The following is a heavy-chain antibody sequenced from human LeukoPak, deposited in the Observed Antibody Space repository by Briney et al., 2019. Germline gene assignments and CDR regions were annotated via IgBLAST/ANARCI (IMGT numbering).Heavy chain of an antibody. CDR3: ARGYCSGGTCYFLRLYYMDV. Sequence: PSETLSLTCAVYGGSFSGYYWSWIRQPPGKGLEWIGEINHSGSTNYNPSLKSRVTISVDTSKNQFSLKLRSVTAADTAVYYCARGYCSGGTCYFLRLYYMDVWGKGTTVTVSS. D-gene: IGHD2-15*01. CDR1: GGSFSGYY. CDR2: INHSGST. J-gene: IGHJ6*03. V-gene: IGHV4-34*01.